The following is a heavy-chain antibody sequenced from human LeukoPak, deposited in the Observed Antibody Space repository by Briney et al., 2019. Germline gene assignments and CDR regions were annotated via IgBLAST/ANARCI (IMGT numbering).Heavy chain of an antibody. CDR3: ARHTKLLWFGEPLAYFDY. J-gene: IGHJ4*02. CDR2: IYPGDSDT. D-gene: IGHD3-10*01. CDR1: AYRFTSYW. V-gene: IGHV5-51*01. Sequence: GESLKISCKGSAYRFTSYWIGWVRQMPGKGLEWMGIIYPGDSDTRYSPSFQGQVTISADKSISTAYLQWSSLKASDTAMYYCARHTKLLWFGEPLAYFDYWGQGTLVTVSS.